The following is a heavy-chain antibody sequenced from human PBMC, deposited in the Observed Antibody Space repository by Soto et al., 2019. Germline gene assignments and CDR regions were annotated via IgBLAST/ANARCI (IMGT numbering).Heavy chain of an antibody. CDR3: ARAHSSGSPGWYFDL. CDR2: IYYSGST. V-gene: IGHV4-31*03. CDR1: GGSISSGGYY. D-gene: IGHD3-22*01. J-gene: IGHJ2*01. Sequence: QVQLQESGPGLVKPSQTLSLTCTVSGGSISSGGYYWSWIRQHPGKGLEWIGYIYYSGSTYYNPSLKSRVTISVDTSKTQFPLKLSSVAAGDTDVYYCARAHSSGSPGWYFDLWGRGTLVTVSS.